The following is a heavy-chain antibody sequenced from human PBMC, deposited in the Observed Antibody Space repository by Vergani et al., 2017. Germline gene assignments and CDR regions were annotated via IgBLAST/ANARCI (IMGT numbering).Heavy chain of an antibody. Sequence: EVQLVESGGGLVQPGGSLRLSCAASGFTFSSYEMNWVRQAPGKGLEWVSYISSSGSTIYYADSVKGRFTISRDNATNSLYLQMNSLRAEDTAVYYCARGMARQLAWGGDYYITGWSEGSTVTV. CDR2: ISSSGSTI. CDR1: GFTFSSYE. D-gene: IGHD6-6*01. V-gene: IGHV3-48*03. CDR3: ARGMARQLAWGGDYYITG. J-gene: IGHJ6*03.